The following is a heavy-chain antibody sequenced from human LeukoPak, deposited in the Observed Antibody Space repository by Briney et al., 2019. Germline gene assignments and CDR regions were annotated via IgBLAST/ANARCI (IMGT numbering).Heavy chain of an antibody. Sequence: ASVKVSCKASGYIFTNYDVNWVRQATGQGLEWMGWMNPNSGNTGYAQKFQGRVTMTRNTSISTAYMELSSLRSEDAAVYYCARAKGVAVAGTWWLSNYFDYWGQGTLVTVSS. D-gene: IGHD6-19*01. J-gene: IGHJ4*02. CDR3: ARAKGVAVAGTWWLSNYFDY. V-gene: IGHV1-8*01. CDR2: MNPNSGNT. CDR1: GYIFTNYD.